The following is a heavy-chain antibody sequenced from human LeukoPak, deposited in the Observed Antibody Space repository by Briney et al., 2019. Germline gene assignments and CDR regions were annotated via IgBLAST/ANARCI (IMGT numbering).Heavy chain of an antibody. CDR2: IYSGGNT. D-gene: IGHD6-13*01. CDR1: GFTVSSNS. CDR3: AKEGYSRGYYSYYYMDV. V-gene: IGHV3-53*05. Sequence: PGGSLRLSCTVPGFTVSSNSMSWVRQAPGKGLEWVSFIYSGGNTHYSDSVKGRFTISRDNSKNTLYVQMNSLRAEDTAVYYCAKEGYSRGYYSYYYMDVWGKGTTVTVSS. J-gene: IGHJ6*03.